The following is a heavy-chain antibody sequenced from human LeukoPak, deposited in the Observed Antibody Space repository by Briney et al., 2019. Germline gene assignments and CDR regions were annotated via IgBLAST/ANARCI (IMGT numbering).Heavy chain of an antibody. CDR1: GGSISSYY. CDR3: ARAPAPMVYAIEGHDAFDI. J-gene: IGHJ3*02. V-gene: IGHV4-59*01. Sequence: SETLSLTRTVSGGSISSYYWSWIRQPPARGGEGIGCIYYSGCTNYNPSLKRRVTISVDTSKNQLSLKLSSVTAADTAVYYCARAPAPMVYAIEGHDAFDIWGQGTMVTVSS. D-gene: IGHD2-8*01. CDR2: IYYSGCT.